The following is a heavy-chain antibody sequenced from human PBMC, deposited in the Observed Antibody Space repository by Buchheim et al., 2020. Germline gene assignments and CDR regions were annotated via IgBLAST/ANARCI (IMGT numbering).Heavy chain of an antibody. CDR3: ARERRNYYYYMDV. V-gene: IGHV3-48*03. CDR1: EFTFSDYD. CDR2: ISSSGSNI. Sequence: EVQLVESGGGLVQPGGSLRLSCAASEFTFSDYDINWVRQAPGKGLEWVSHISSSGSNIYYADSVKGRFTISRDNAKSSLFLQMNSLRAEDTAVYYCARERRNYYYYMDVWGKGTT. J-gene: IGHJ6*03.